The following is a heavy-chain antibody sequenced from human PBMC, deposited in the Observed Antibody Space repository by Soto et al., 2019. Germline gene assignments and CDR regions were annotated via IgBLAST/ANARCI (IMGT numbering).Heavy chain of an antibody. D-gene: IGHD2-2*01. CDR2: IYPGDSDT. V-gene: IGHV5-51*01. Sequence: GESLKISCKGSGYSFSSHWIGWVRQMPGKGLEWMGIIYPGDSDTRYSPSFQGQVTISADKSISTVYLQWSSLKASDTAMYYCASKTYCSSSICYRYFQHWGQGTLVTVSS. J-gene: IGHJ1*01. CDR1: GYSFSSHW. CDR3: ASKTYCSSSICYRYFQH.